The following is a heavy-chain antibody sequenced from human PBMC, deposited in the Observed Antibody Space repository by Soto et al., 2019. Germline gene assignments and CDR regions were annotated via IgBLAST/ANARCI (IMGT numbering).Heavy chain of an antibody. CDR2: IIHILGSA. J-gene: IGHJ3*02. Sequence: QVQLVQSGAEVKKPGSSVKVSCKASGGTLISNAISWVRQAPGQGREWLGGIIHILGSAIYTQKFQDRVTITADEATSTAYMELTSLRSEDAAVYVLTSRESGDAFDIWGHGSMATVSS. V-gene: IGHV1-69*01. CDR1: GGTLISNA. CDR3: TSRESGDAFDI. D-gene: IGHD6-25*01.